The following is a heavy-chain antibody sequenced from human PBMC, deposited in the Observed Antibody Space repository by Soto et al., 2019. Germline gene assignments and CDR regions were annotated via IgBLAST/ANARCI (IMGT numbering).Heavy chain of an antibody. J-gene: IGHJ4*02. CDR1: GFTFSSYA. CDR3: GKVLTIVVVPAAMGLDY. V-gene: IGHV3-23*01. Sequence: EVQLLESGGGLVQPGGSLRLSCAASGFTFSSYAMSWVRQAPGKGLEWVSAISGSGGSTYYADSVKGRFTISRDNSKNTLYLQMNSLRAEDTAVYYCGKVLTIVVVPAAMGLDYWGQGTLVTVSS. CDR2: ISGSGGST. D-gene: IGHD2-2*01.